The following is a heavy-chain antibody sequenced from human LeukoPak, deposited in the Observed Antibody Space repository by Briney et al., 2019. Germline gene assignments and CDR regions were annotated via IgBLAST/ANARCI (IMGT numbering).Heavy chain of an antibody. CDR1: GGSISSYY. CDR3: AREEGSGARGAFDI. D-gene: IGHD7-27*01. CDR2: IYYSGST. V-gene: IGHV4-59*01. J-gene: IGHJ3*02. Sequence: SETLSLTCTVSGGSISSYYWSWIRQPPGKGLEWIGYIYYSGSTNYNPSLKSRVTISVDTSKNQFSLKLSSVTAADTAVYYCAREEGSGARGAFDIWGQGTMVTASS.